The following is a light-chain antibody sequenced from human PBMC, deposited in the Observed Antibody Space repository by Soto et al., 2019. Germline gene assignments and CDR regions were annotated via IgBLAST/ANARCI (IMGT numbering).Light chain of an antibody. Sequence: QSALTQPASVSGSPGQSITISCTGTSSDVGSYNLVSWYQQHPGEAPKLIIYEGSKRPSGVSNRFSGSKSGNTASLTISGLQAEDEADYYCCSYAGSRNVFGTGTKLTVL. J-gene: IGLJ1*01. CDR2: EGS. CDR1: SSDVGSYNL. CDR3: CSYAGSRNV. V-gene: IGLV2-23*03.